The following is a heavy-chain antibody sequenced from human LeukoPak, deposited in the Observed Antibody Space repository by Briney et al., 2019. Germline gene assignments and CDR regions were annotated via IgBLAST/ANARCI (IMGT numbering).Heavy chain of an antibody. CDR1: GGSISSSSYY. Sequence: SETLSLTCTVSGGSISSSSYYWGWIRQPPGKGLEWIGSIYYSGSTYYNPSLKSRVNISVDTSKNQFSLKLSSVTAADTAVYYCARQGNWFDPWGQGTLVTVSS. V-gene: IGHV4-39*01. CDR3: ARQGNWFDP. J-gene: IGHJ5*02. CDR2: IYYSGST.